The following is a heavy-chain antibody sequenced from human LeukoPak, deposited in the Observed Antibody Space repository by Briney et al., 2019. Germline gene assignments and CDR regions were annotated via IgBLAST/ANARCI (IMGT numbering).Heavy chain of an antibody. CDR2: IYNGGST. V-gene: IGHV3-53*01. D-gene: IGHD4-17*01. J-gene: IGHJ4*02. Sequence: GGSLRLSCAASGLTVSNNYMSWVRQAPGKGLEWVSIIYNGGSTYYTDAVKGRSTISRDNSKNTLYLQMNSLRAEDTAVYYCARAVLNDYAASWGQGTLVTVSS. CDR3: ARAVLNDYAAS. CDR1: GLTVSNNY.